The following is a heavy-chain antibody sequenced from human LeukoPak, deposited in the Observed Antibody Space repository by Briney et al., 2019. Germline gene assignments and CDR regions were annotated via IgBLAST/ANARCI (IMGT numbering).Heavy chain of an antibody. CDR2: ISSSSSFI. V-gene: IGHV3-21*01. Sequence: GSLRLSCAASGFTFSDYSMNWVRQAPGKGLAWVSSISSSSSFIYYADSVKGRFTISRDNAKNSLYVELNSLRAEDTAVYYCARTQGVYSYGYSPIDYWGQGTLVTVSS. D-gene: IGHD5-18*01. CDR3: ARTQGVYSYGYSPIDY. J-gene: IGHJ4*02. CDR1: GFTFSDYS.